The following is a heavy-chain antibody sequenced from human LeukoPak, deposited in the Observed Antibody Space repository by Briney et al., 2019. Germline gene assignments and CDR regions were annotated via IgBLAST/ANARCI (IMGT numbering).Heavy chain of an antibody. D-gene: IGHD5-18*01. CDR3: ASVSGGYSYGVYYYYYMDV. CDR1: VRSLSSLSSY. CDR2: IYYSGST. V-gene: IGHV4-39*01. Sequence: SETLSLTCTVSVRSLSSLSSYWGWIRQPPGKGLEWTDRIYYSGSTYYNPSLKSRVAISADTSKNQYALKLSSVTAADTAVYYCASVSGGYSYGVYYYYYMDVWGKGTTVTVS. J-gene: IGHJ6*03.